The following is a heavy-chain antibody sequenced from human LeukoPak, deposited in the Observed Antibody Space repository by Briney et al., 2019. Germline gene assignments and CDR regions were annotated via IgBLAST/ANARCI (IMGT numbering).Heavy chain of an antibody. J-gene: IGHJ6*03. D-gene: IGHD3-10*01. V-gene: IGHV3-48*03. Sequence: AGGSLRLSCAASGFTFSDYEMIWVRQAPGKGLEWISFITGSGRTSYYADSMKGRFTISRDNSKNTLYLQMNSLRAEDTAVYYCARDGVRGPTYYYYYMDVWGKGTTVTVSS. CDR2: ITGSGRTS. CDR1: GFTFSDYE. CDR3: ARDGVRGPTYYYYYMDV.